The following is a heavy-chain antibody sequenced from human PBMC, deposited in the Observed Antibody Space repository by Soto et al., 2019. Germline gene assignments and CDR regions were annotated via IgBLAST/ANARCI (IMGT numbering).Heavy chain of an antibody. D-gene: IGHD5-12*01. CDR3: ASFKNIVATTYYFDY. Sequence: PSETLSLTCTVSGGSISSSSYYWGWIRQPPGKGLEWIGSIYCSGSTYYNPSLKSRVTISVDTSKNQFSLKLSSVTAADTAVYYCASFKNIVATTYYFDYWGQGTLVTVSS. V-gene: IGHV4-39*01. CDR2: IYCSGST. J-gene: IGHJ4*02. CDR1: GGSISSSSYY.